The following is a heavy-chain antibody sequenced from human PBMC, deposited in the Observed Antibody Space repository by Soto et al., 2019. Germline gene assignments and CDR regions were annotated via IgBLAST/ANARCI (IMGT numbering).Heavy chain of an antibody. V-gene: IGHV1-18*01. CDR2: ISAYNGNT. CDR1: GYTFTSYG. Sequence: ASVKVSCKASGYTFTSYGISWVRQAPGQGLEWMGWISAYNGNTNYAQKLQGRVTMTTDTSTSTAYMELRSLRSDDTAVYYCAMGYCSSTSCYYYYMDVWGKATTVTVSS. D-gene: IGHD2-2*01. CDR3: AMGYCSSTSCYYYYMDV. J-gene: IGHJ6*03.